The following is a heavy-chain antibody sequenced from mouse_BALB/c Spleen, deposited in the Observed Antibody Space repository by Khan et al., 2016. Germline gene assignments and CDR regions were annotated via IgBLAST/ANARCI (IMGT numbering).Heavy chain of an antibody. CDR2: IYPGDGDT. V-gene: IGHV1-87*01. CDR3: ARGYYGSSYAMDY. CDR1: GYTFTSYW. D-gene: IGHD1-1*01. Sequence: QMQLEESGAELARPGASVKLSCKASGYTFTSYWMQWVKQRPGQGLEWIGAIYPGDGDTRYTQKFKGKATLTADKSSSTAYMQLSSLASEDSAVYYCARGYYGSSYAMDYWGQGTSVTVSS. J-gene: IGHJ4*01.